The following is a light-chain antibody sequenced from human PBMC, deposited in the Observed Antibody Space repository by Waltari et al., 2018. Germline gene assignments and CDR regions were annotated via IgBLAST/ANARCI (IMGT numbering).Light chain of an antibody. Sequence: QLMLTQSPSASASLGASVKLTCTLRRGHNNSPIPCHQQQPDKGPRYLMTVNSDGSHIKGDGIPDRFSGSGSGAERYLTISSLHSEDETDYYCQTGGFGIWVFGGGTKLTVL. CDR2: VNSDGSH. CDR1: RGHNNSP. V-gene: IGLV4-69*01. CDR3: QTGGFGIWV. J-gene: IGLJ3*02.